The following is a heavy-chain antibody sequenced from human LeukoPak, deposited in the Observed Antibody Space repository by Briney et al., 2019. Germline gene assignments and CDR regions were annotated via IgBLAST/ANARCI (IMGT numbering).Heavy chain of an antibody. V-gene: IGHV1-18*01. Sequence: ASVKVSCKASGFTFISSRITSVRQAPGHGREWMGWIYAYNGITNYAQKLQGRVTMTTDTSTSTAYMELRSLRSDDTAVYYCARVAYCSGGSCYSFDYWGQGTLVTVSS. D-gene: IGHD2-15*01. J-gene: IGHJ4*02. CDR2: IYAYNGIT. CDR1: GFTFISSR. CDR3: ARVAYCSGGSCYSFDY.